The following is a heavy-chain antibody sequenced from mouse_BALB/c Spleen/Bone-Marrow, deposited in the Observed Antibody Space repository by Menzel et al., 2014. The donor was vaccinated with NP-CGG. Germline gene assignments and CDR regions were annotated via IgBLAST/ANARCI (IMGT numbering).Heavy chain of an antibody. CDR1: GFTFSSFG. V-gene: IGHV5-17*02. Sequence: EVQGVESGGGLVQPGGSRKLSCAASGFTFSSFGMHWVRQAPEKGLEWVAYISSGSSTIYYADTVKGRFTISRDNPKNTLFLQMTSLRSEDTAMYYCARSYYGSSYYFDYWGQGTTLIVSS. CDR2: ISSGSSTI. J-gene: IGHJ2*01. D-gene: IGHD1-1*01. CDR3: ARSYYGSSYYFDY.